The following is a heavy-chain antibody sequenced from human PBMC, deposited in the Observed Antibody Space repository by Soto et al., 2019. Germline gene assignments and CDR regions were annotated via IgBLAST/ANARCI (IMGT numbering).Heavy chain of an antibody. D-gene: IGHD3-9*01. CDR1: GFTFSSYG. CDR3: ARGVYYDILTSYFDY. J-gene: IGHJ4*02. CDR2: IWYDGSNK. V-gene: IGHV3-33*01. Sequence: QVQLVESGGGVVQPGRSLRLSCAASGFTFSSYGMHWVRQAPGKGLEWGAVIWYDGSNKYYADSVKGRFTISRDNSKNKLYLQMNSQRAEETAVYYCARGVYYDILTSYFDYWGQGSLVTVSS.